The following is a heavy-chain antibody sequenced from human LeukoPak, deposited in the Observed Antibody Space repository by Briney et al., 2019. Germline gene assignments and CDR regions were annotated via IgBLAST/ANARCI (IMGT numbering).Heavy chain of an antibody. J-gene: IGHJ4*02. Sequence: GASVKVSCKASGGTFSSYAISWVRPAPGQGLEWMGGIIPIFGTANYAQKFQGRVTITADESTSTAYMELSSLRSEDTAVYYCARTTMVRGVIKGSFEDYWGQGTLVTVSS. CDR2: IIPIFGTA. CDR3: ARTTMVRGVIKGSFEDY. V-gene: IGHV1-69*13. D-gene: IGHD3-10*01. CDR1: GGTFSSYA.